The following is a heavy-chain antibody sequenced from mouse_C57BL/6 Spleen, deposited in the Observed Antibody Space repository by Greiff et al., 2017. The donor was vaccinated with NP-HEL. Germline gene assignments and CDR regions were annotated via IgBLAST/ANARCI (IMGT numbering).Heavy chain of an antibody. D-gene: IGHD2-1*01. CDR1: GYTFTDYN. J-gene: IGHJ3*01. CDR2: INPNNGGT. V-gene: IGHV1-18*01. Sequence: VQLQQSGPELVKPGASVKIPCKASGYTFTDYNMDWVKQSHGKSLEWIGDINPNNGGTIYNQKFKGKATLTVDKSSSTAYMELRSLTSEDTAVYYGARRNSYGNYEAWFAYWGQGTLVTVSA. CDR3: ARRNSYGNYEAWFAY.